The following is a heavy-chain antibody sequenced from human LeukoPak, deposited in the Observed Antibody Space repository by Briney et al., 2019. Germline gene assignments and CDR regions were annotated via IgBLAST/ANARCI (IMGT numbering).Heavy chain of an antibody. J-gene: IGHJ4*02. Sequence: ASVKVSCKASGYTFTSYGISWVRQAPGQGLEWMGWISAYNGNTNYVQKLQGRVTMTTDTSTGTAYMELRSLRSGDTAVYYCARWRDSSGDFDYWGQGTLVTVSS. D-gene: IGHD3-22*01. CDR1: GYTFTSYG. CDR2: ISAYNGNT. V-gene: IGHV1-18*01. CDR3: ARWRDSSGDFDY.